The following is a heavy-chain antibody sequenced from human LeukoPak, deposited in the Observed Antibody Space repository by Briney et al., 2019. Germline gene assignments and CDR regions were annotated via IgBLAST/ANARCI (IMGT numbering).Heavy chain of an antibody. CDR1: GYPISSCYY. D-gene: IGHD3-10*01. CDR3: ARDSGTTGEVKFDP. CDR2: IYHSGST. V-gene: IGHV4-38-2*02. J-gene: IGHJ5*02. Sequence: SSETLSLTCTVSGYPISSCYYWGWIRQPPGNGLEWIGSIYHSGSTYYNPSLKSRVTISVDTSKNQFSLKLMSVTAADTAVYYCARDSGTTGEVKFDPWGQGTLVTVSS.